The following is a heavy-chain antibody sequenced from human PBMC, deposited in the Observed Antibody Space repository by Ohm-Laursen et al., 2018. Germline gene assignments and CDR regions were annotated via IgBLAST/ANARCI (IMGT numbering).Heavy chain of an antibody. CDR3: VGEGDGTSYQW. CDR2: IYTGGST. Sequence: SLRLSCAASGFIVSSTYMDWVRKAPGKGLEYVAVIYTGGSTDYADSVKGRFTISRDNSKNTLYLQMNSLRVEDTAVYYCVGEGDGTSYQWWGQGTLVTVSS. CDR1: GFIVSSTY. V-gene: IGHV3-53*01. D-gene: IGHD2-21*02. J-gene: IGHJ4*02.